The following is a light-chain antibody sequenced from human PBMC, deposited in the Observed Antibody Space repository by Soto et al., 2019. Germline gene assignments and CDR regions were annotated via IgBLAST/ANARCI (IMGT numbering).Light chain of an antibody. CDR2: GAS. CDR1: QSVSSSY. Sequence: EIVLKQSPGTLSLSPGERATLSCRASQSVSSSYLAWYQQKPGQAPRLLIYGASSRATGVPDRFSGSGSGTDFTLTISRLEPEDFAVYYCQQYGPSPPYTFGQGTKLEIK. CDR3: QQYGPSPPYT. V-gene: IGKV3-20*01. J-gene: IGKJ2*01.